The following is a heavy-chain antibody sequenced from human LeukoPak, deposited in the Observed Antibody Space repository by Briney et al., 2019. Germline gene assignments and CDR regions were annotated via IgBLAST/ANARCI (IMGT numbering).Heavy chain of an antibody. D-gene: IGHD6-6*01. V-gene: IGHV4-31*03. CDR1: GGSVTSGGYY. J-gene: IGHJ6*02. Sequence: SETLSLTCTVSGGSVTSGGYYWSWIRQHPGKGREWIGYVYYTGSTYYNPSLKSRVTISPDTSKNQFSLKVTSVTAADTAVYYCARISAGRYGMDVWGQGTTVTVSS. CDR2: VYYTGST. CDR3: ARISAGRYGMDV.